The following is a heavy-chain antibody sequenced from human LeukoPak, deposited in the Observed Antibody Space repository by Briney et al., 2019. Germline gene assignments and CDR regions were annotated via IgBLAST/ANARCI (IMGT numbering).Heavy chain of an antibody. CDR3: ARYGYYAYDY. J-gene: IGHJ4*02. CDR1: GDSMNEYY. Sequence: SETLSLTCTVSGDSMNEYYWSWVRKPPGKGLELIGYVFYTGRTNYRPSLKNRVTISLDTSKNQFSLRLSSVTAADTAVYYCARYGYYAYDYWGQGNLVTVSS. D-gene: IGHD3-3*01. CDR2: VFYTGRT. V-gene: IGHV4-59*01.